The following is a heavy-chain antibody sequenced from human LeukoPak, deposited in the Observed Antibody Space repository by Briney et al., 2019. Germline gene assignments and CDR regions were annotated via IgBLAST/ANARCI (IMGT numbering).Heavy chain of an antibody. CDR1: GGTFSSYA. CDR2: MNPNSGNT. CDR3: ARGKCSSTSCPTNYYYGMDV. V-gene: IGHV1-8*02. Sequence: GASVKVSCKASGGTFSSYAISWVRQAPGQGLEWMGWMNPNSGNTGYAQKFQGRVTMTRNTSISTAYMELSSLRSEDTAVYYCARGKCSSTSCPTNYYYGMDVWGQGTTVTVSS. D-gene: IGHD2-2*01. J-gene: IGHJ6*02.